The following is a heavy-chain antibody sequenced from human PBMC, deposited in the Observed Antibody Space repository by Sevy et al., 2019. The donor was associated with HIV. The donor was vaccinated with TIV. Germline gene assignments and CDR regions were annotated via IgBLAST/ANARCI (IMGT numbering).Heavy chain of an antibody. V-gene: IGHV3-48*01. Sequence: GGSLRLSCAASGFTFSIYSMNWVRQAPGKGLEWLSYISSTSDTIYYAASVKGRLTISRDNAKNSVYLEMNSLRVEDTAIYYCAKEVGGSGSKWGQGTLVTVSS. J-gene: IGHJ4*02. D-gene: IGHD3-10*01. CDR2: ISSTSDTI. CDR3: AKEVGGSGSK. CDR1: GFTFSIYS.